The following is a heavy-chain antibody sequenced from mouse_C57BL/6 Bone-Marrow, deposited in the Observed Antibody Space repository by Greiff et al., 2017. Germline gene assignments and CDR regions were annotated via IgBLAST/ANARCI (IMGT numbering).Heavy chain of an antibody. J-gene: IGHJ2*01. CDR2: IYPGDGDT. D-gene: IGHD3-1*01. V-gene: IGHV1-82*01. CDR3: ARGPGTRGFDY. CDR1: GYAFSSSW. Sequence: QVQLQQSGPELVKPGASVKISCKASGYAFSSSWMNWVKQRPGKGLEWIGRIYPGDGDTNYNGKFKGKATLTADKSSSTAYMQLSSLTSEDSAVYFCARGPGTRGFDYWGQGTTLTVSS.